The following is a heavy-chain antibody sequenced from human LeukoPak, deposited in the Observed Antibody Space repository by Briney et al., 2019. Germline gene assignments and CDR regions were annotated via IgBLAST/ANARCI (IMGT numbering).Heavy chain of an antibody. D-gene: IGHD6-13*01. CDR2: VYYNGAT. V-gene: IGHV4-39*01. Sequence: SETLSLTCTVSGGSIGSSSYYWGWIRQPPGKGLEWIGCVYYNGATYYNPSLKGRVSISTDTPKNQFSLKLSSVTAADTAVYFCTSRRPIAAAEVWGQGTLLTVSS. CDR3: TSRRPIAAAEV. J-gene: IGHJ4*02. CDR1: GGSIGSSSYY.